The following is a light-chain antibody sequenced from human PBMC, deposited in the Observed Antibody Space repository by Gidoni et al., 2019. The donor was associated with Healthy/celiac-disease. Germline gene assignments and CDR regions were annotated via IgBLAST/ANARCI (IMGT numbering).Light chain of an antibody. CDR1: SSNSGAGYD. CDR3: QSYDSSLSGSV. V-gene: IGLV1-40*01. J-gene: IGLJ2*01. Sequence: QSVLTQPPSVSGGTGQRVTISCTGSSSNSGAGYDVHWYQQLPGTAPKLLIYGNSNRPSGVPDRFSGSKSGTSASLAITGLQAEDEADYYCQSYDSSLSGSVFGGGTKLTVL. CDR2: GNS.